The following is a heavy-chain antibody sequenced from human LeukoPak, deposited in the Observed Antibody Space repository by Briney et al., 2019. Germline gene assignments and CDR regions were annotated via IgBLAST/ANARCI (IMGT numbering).Heavy chain of an antibody. J-gene: IGHJ4*02. V-gene: IGHV4-39*07. D-gene: IGHD2-15*01. CDR3: ARAHSVNVVVVAATTFDY. CDR2: IYYSGST. Sequence: SETLSHACTVSGGSISSYYWGWIRQPPWKGLEWIGSIYYSGSTYYNPSLKSRVTISVDTSKNQFSLKLSSVTAADTAVYYCARAHSVNVVVVAATTFDYWGQGTLVTVSS. CDR1: GGSISSYY.